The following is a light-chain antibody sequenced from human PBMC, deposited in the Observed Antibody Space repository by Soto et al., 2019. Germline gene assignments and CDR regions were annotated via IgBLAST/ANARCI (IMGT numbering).Light chain of an antibody. CDR1: QTISNY. J-gene: IGKJ1*01. CDR3: QQTYSAAWT. V-gene: IGKV1-39*01. Sequence: DIQMTQSPSSLSASVGDRVTITCRARQTISNYLNWYQQKPGKAPKLLIYCASSLQSGVPARFSGSGSGTDFTLNISSLQPEDFATYYCQQTYSAAWTFGQGTKVDTK. CDR2: CAS.